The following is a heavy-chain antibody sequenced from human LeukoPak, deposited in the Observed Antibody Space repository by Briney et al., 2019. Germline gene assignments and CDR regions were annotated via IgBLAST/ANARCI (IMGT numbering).Heavy chain of an antibody. Sequence: PGGSLRLSCTASGFTFGDYAMSWFRQAPGKGLEWVGFIRSKAYGGTTEYAASVKGRFTISTDDSKSIAYLQMNSLKTEDTAVYYCGRGIAVAGSGLGYWGQGTLVTVSS. J-gene: IGHJ4*02. V-gene: IGHV3-49*03. CDR1: GFTFGDYA. CDR2: IRSKAYGGTT. CDR3: GRGIAVAGSGLGY. D-gene: IGHD6-19*01.